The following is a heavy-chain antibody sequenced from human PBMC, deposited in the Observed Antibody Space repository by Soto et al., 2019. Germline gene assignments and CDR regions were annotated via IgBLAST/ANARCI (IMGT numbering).Heavy chain of an antibody. D-gene: IGHD1-1*01. CDR2: INAGNGNT. J-gene: IGHJ6*02. CDR1: GYTFTSYA. CDR3: VRPSHPGTGAQTSADV. Sequence: ASVKVSCKASGYTFTSYAMHWVRQAPGQRLEWMGWINAGNGNTKYSQKFQGRVTITRDTSASTAYMELNSLTTEDTAVYYCVRPSHPGTGAQTSADVWGQGTTVTVSS. V-gene: IGHV1-3*01.